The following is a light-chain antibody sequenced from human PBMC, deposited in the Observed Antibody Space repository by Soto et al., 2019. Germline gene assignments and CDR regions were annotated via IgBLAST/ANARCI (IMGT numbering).Light chain of an antibody. CDR1: SSNIGSNY. J-gene: IGLJ3*02. CDR3: ATWDDSLSGWV. Sequence: QSVLTQPPSASGTPGQRVTISCSGSSSNIGSNYVYWYQQLPGTAPKLLIYRNNQRPSGVPDLFSGSKSGTSASLAISGLRSEDEADYYCATWDDSLSGWVFGGGTSSPS. V-gene: IGLV1-47*01. CDR2: RNN.